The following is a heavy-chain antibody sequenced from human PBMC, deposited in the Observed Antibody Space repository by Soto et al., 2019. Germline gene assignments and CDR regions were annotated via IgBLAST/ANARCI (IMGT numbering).Heavy chain of an antibody. CDR1: GFTFSSYW. D-gene: IGHD3-3*01. J-gene: IGHJ4*02. CDR2: INSDGSST. Sequence: HPGGSLRLSCAASGFTFSSYWMHWVRQAPGKGLVWVSRINSDGSSTSYADSVKGRFTISRDNAKNTLYLQMNSLRAEDTAVYYCAAGGKYYDFWSGYRNTPDYWGQGTLVTVSS. V-gene: IGHV3-74*01. CDR3: AAGGKYYDFWSGYRNTPDY.